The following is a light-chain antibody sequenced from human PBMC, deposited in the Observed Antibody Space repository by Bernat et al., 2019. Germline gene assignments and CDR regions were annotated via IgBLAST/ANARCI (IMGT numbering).Light chain of an antibody. CDR2: DVS. CDR1: SSVVGGFNY. V-gene: IGLV2-14*03. Sequence: QSALTQPASVSGYPGQSITISCTGTSSVVGGFNYVSWYQQHPGKAPKLMISDVSNRPSGVSNRFSGTKSGNTASLTISGLQAEDEADYYCYSWTTNYVYVFGTGTKVTVL. CDR3: YSWTTNYVYV. J-gene: IGLJ1*01.